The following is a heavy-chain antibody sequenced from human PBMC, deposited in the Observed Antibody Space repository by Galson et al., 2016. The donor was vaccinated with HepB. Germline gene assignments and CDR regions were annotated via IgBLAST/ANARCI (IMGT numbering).Heavy chain of an antibody. V-gene: IGHV3-66*01. CDR2: VYAGGTTK. CDR1: GFTFTTFY. Sequence: SLRLPCAASGFTFTTFYMSWVRQAPGRGLEWVSVVYAGGTTKYYADSVKGRFTISRDNSKNTLYLQMNSLRGEDTALYYCARSGDFRSGYSGYGMDVWGQGTTVTVSS. CDR3: ARSGDFRSGYSGYGMDV. J-gene: IGHJ6*02. D-gene: IGHD3-3*01.